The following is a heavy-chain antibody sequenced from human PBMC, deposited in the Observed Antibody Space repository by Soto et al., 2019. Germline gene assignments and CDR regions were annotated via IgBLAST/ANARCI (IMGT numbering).Heavy chain of an antibody. D-gene: IGHD6-13*01. CDR3: ARIAAAGTSFWFDP. CDR2: ISAYNGNT. V-gene: IGHV1-18*01. J-gene: IGHJ5*02. Sequence: ASVKVSCKASGYTFTSYCISWVRQAPGQGLEWMGWISAYNGNTNYAQKLQGRVTMTTDTSTSTAYMELRSLRSDDTAVYYCARIAAAGTSFWFDPWGQGTLVTVSS. CDR1: GYTFTSYC.